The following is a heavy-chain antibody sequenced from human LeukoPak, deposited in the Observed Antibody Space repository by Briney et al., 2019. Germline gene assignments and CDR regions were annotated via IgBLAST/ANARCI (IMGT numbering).Heavy chain of an antibody. Sequence: SETLSLTCTVSGGSISTYYWSWIRQPPGKGLEWIGYIYYSGSTNYNPSLKSRVTISLDTSKNQFSLKLSSVTAADTAVYYCAREGVLLKGDWYFDLWGRGTLVTVSA. CDR2: IYYSGST. J-gene: IGHJ2*01. V-gene: IGHV4-59*01. D-gene: IGHD2/OR15-2a*01. CDR1: GGSISTYY. CDR3: AREGVLLKGDWYFDL.